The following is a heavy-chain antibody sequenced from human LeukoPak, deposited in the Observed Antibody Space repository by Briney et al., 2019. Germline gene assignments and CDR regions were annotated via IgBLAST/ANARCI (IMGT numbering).Heavy chain of an antibody. D-gene: IGHD4-17*01. V-gene: IGHV4-34*01. J-gene: IGHJ4*02. CDR3: ASDYGDYVFDY. Sequence: ASETLSLTCAVYGGSFSGYYWSWIRQPPGKGLEWIGEINHSGSTNYNPSLKSRVTISVDTSKNQFSLKLSSVTAADTAVYYCASDYGDYVFDYWGQGTLVTVSS. CDR1: GGSFSGYY. CDR2: INHSGST.